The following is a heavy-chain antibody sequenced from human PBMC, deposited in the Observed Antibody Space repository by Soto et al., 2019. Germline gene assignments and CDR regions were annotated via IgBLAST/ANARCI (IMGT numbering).Heavy chain of an antibody. CDR1: GFTVSSNY. V-gene: IGHV3-53*04. J-gene: IGHJ6*03. CDR3: AKSKQAKGSYYYYYYMDV. Sequence: PGGSLRLSCAASGFTVSSNYMSWVRQAPGKGLEWVSVIYSGGSTYYADSVKGRFTISRHNSKNTLYLQMNSLRAEDTAVYYCAKSKQAKGSYYYYYYMDVWSKGTTVTVSS. CDR2: IYSGGST. D-gene: IGHD6-13*01.